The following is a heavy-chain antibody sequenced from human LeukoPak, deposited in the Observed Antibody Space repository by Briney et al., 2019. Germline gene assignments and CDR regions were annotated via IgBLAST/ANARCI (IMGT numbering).Heavy chain of an antibody. CDR1: EFSLSTYW. D-gene: IGHD4/OR15-4a*01. J-gene: IGHJ4*02. CDR3: ARRAGAYSHPYDY. Sequence: GGSLRLSCAASEFSLSTYWMSWVRQAPGKGLEWVANIKQDGSEKYYVDSVKGRFTISRDNSKNTLYLQMNSLRAEDTAVYYCARRAGAYSHPYDYWGQGTLVTVSS. V-gene: IGHV3-7*03. CDR2: IKQDGSEK.